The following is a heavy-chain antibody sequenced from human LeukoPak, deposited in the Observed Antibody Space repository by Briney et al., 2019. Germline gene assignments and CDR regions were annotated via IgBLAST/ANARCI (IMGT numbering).Heavy chain of an antibody. CDR1: GYTLTELS. D-gene: IGHD5-24*01. CDR2: FDPEDGET. V-gene: IGHV1-24*01. Sequence: ASVKVSCKVSGYTLTELSMHWVRQAPGKGLEWMGGFDPEDGETIYAQKFQGRVTMTEDTSTDTAYMELSSLRSEDTAVYYCAGEIATTETFDYWGQGTLVTVSS. CDR3: AGEIATTETFDY. J-gene: IGHJ4*02.